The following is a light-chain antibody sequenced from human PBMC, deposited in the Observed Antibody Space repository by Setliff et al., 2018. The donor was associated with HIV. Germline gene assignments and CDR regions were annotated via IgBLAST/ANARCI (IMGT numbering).Light chain of an antibody. CDR3: QSYDSSLSGYV. V-gene: IGLV1-40*01. J-gene: IGLJ1*01. Sequence: QSVLAQPPSVSGAPGQRVTISCTGSSSNVGAGYNVHWYQQVPGTAPKLLISGNSNRPSGVPDRFSGSKSGTSVSLAITGLQAEDGADYYCQSYDSSLSGYVFGTGTKVTVL. CDR2: GNS. CDR1: SSNVGAGYN.